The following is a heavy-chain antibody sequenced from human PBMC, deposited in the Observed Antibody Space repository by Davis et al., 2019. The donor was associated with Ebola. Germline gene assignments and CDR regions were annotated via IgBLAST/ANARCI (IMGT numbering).Heavy chain of an antibody. J-gene: IGHJ4*02. V-gene: IGHV3-30*04. D-gene: IGHD5-18*01. CDR3: AKDERGYSYGYLGY. CDR1: GFTFSGSA. Sequence: GESLKISCAASGFTFSGSAMHWVRQAPGKGLEWVAVISYDGSNKYYADSVKGRFTISRDNSKNTLYLQMNSLRAEDTAVYYCAKDERGYSYGYLGYWGQGTLVTVSS. CDR2: ISYDGSNK.